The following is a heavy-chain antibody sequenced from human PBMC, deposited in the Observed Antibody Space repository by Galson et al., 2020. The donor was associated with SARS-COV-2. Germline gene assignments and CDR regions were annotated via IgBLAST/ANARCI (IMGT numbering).Heavy chain of an antibody. Sequence: ASVKVSCKASGFTFTDYYMKWVRQAPGQGLEWVGWINPYSGDTDQAQNFQGRVTMTSDTTINTAYMELSSLRSDDAAIYYCASGDYGVSWGQGTLITVSS. V-gene: IGHV1-2*02. CDR1: GFTFTDYY. CDR2: INPYSGDT. CDR3: ASGDYGVS. D-gene: IGHD4-17*01. J-gene: IGHJ1*01.